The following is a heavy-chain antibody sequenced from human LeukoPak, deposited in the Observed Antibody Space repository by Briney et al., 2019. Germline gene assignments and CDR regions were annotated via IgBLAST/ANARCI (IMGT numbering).Heavy chain of an antibody. CDR1: GYSFTSYW. CDR2: IYPGDSDT. CDR3: ARHLRTFWSGYYEEPGLLHYYYYGMDV. J-gene: IGHJ6*02. D-gene: IGHD3-3*01. Sequence: GESLKIYCKGSGYSFTSYWIGWVRQMPGKGLEWMGIIYPGDSDTRYSPSFQGQVTISADKSISTAYLQWSSLKASDTAMYYCARHLRTFWSGYYEEPGLLHYYYYGMDVWGQGTTVTVSS. V-gene: IGHV5-51*01.